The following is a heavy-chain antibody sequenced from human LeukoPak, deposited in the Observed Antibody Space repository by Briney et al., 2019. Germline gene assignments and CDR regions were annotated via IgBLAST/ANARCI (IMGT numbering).Heavy chain of an antibody. CDR1: GFTFSSYS. CDR2: ISSSSSTI. CDR3: ARDEGDSSGYYPFFDY. Sequence: GGSLRLSCAASGFTFSSYSMNWVRQAPGKGLEWVPYISSSSSTIYYADSVKGRFTISRDNAKNSLYLQMNSLRAEDTAVCYCARDEGDSSGYYPFFDYWGQGTLVTVSS. D-gene: IGHD3-22*01. J-gene: IGHJ4*02. V-gene: IGHV3-48*01.